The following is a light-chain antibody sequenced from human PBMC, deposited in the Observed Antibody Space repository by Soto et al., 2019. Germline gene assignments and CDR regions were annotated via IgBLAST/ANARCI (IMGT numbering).Light chain of an antibody. CDR2: DAS. J-gene: IGKJ1*01. V-gene: IGKV3-20*01. CDR3: HEYNSWPWT. Sequence: LLTQSPLSLSLHAGERATLSCRAGRSVSSNYLAWYQQKPGQPPRLLIYDASSRATGIPDRFSGSGSGTEFILTISSLQSEDFAVYYCHEYNSWPWTFGQGTKVDIK. CDR1: RSVSSNY.